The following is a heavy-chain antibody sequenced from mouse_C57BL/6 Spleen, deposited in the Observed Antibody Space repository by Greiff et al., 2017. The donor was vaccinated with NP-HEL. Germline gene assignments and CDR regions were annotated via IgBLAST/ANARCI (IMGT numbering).Heavy chain of an antibody. CDR1: GFSLTSYG. CDR3: ARPNYYGRSYAMDY. CDR2: IWSDGST. D-gene: IGHD1-1*01. Sequence: VQVVESGPGLVAPSQSLSITCTVSGFSLTSYGVHWVRQPPGKGLEWLVVIWSDGSTTYNSALKSRLSISKDNSKSQVFLKMNSLQTDDTAMYYCARPNYYGRSYAMDYWGQGTSVTVSS. V-gene: IGHV2-6*03. J-gene: IGHJ4*01.